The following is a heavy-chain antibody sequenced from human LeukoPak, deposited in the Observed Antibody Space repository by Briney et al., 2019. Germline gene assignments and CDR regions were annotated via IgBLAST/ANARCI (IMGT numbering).Heavy chain of an antibody. V-gene: IGHV3-21*01. Sequence: GGSLRLSCAASGFTFSSYSMNWVRQAPGKGLEWVSSISSSSSYIYYADSVKSRFTISRDNAKNSLYLQMNSLRAEDTAVYYCARERYCSGGSCYFDIWGQGTMVTVSS. CDR3: ARERYCSGGSCYFDI. CDR2: ISSSSSYI. J-gene: IGHJ3*02. D-gene: IGHD2-15*01. CDR1: GFTFSSYS.